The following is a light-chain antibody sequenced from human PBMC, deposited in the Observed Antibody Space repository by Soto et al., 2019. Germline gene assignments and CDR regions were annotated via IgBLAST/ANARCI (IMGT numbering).Light chain of an antibody. CDR3: HQRSNWPPFT. CDR1: QSISNF. Sequence: ETVMTQSPVTLSVSPGERATLSCRGSQSISNFLAWYQQKPGQAPRLLIYDASKRATDIPDRFIGSGSGTDFTLTISSLEPQDFAVYYCHQRSNWPPFTFGGGTKVDIK. J-gene: IGKJ4*01. CDR2: DAS. V-gene: IGKV3-11*01.